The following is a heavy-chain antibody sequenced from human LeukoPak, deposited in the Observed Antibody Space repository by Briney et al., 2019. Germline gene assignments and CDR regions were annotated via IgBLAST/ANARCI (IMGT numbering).Heavy chain of an antibody. CDR2: IYYSGST. Sequence: SETLSLTCTGSGGSISNYYWNWIRQPPGKGLEWIGYIYYSGSTNYNPSLKSRVTISVDTSKNQFSLKLSSVTAADTAIYYCARSDYHNSGSHTVFDAFDIWGQGTRVTVSS. J-gene: IGHJ3*02. V-gene: IGHV4-59*01. CDR1: GGSISNYY. CDR3: ARSDYHNSGSHTVFDAFDI. D-gene: IGHD3-10*01.